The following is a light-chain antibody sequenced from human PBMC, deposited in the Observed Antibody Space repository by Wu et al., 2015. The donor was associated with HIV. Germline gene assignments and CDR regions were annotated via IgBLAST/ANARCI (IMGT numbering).Light chain of an antibody. J-gene: IGKJ5*01. Sequence: EIVLTQTPGTLPLSPGERATLSCRASQSISANYLAWYQQKPGQAPRLLIFGVSNRASGIPARFSGRGSGTEFTLTISDMQSEDFAVYYCQQYKNWPPFTFGQGTRL. V-gene: IGKV3D-15*01. CDR2: GVS. CDR1: QSISANY. CDR3: QQYKNWPPFT.